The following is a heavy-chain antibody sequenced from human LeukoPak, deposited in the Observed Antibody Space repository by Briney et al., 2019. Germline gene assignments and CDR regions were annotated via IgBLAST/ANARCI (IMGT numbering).Heavy chain of an antibody. CDR3: PRKFDSSGYFGY. V-gene: IGHV3-23*01. Sequence: GGSLRLSCIASGFSFSGYAMSWVRQAPGKGLEWVSAISGGGDSAYYADSVKGRFTISRDNSKNTLYLQMNSLRAEDTAVYYCPRKFDSSGYFGYWGQGTLVTVSS. D-gene: IGHD3-22*01. CDR2: ISGGGDSA. CDR1: GFSFSGYA. J-gene: IGHJ4*02.